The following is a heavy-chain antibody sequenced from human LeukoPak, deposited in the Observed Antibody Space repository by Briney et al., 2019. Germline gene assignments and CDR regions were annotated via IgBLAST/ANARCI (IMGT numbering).Heavy chain of an antibody. Sequence: ASVKVSCKASGYTFTGYYMHWVRQAPGQGLEWMGWINPNSGGTNYAQKFQGRVTMTRDTSISTAYMELSSLRSEDTAVYYCARGGDDYYDSSGYLNWFDPWGQGTLVTVSS. V-gene: IGHV1-2*02. CDR1: GYTFTGYY. D-gene: IGHD3-22*01. J-gene: IGHJ5*02. CDR2: INPNSGGT. CDR3: ARGGDDYYDSSGYLNWFDP.